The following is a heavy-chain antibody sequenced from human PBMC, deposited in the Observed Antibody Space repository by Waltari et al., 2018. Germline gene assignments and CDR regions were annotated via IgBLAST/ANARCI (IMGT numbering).Heavy chain of an antibody. CDR2: IYESGRT. Sequence: QQHLQESGPGLVKPSETLSLTCTVSGVSISRSNYYWGWIRQPPGKGLEWIGQIYESGRTSYNPSLKSRVTISVDTSRNQISLNLYSVTAADAAVYYCARRENYNFWRDSFDVWGQGTVVTVSS. CDR1: GVSISRSNYY. D-gene: IGHD3-3*01. CDR3: ARRENYNFWRDSFDV. J-gene: IGHJ3*01. V-gene: IGHV4-39*07.